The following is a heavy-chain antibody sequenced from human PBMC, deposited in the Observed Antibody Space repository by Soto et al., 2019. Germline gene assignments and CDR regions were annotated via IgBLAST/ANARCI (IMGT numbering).Heavy chain of an antibody. CDR1: GGTFSSFG. V-gene: IGHV1-69*13. CDR3: AREASGYDF. Sequence: SVKVSCKASGGTFSSFGISWVRQAPGQGLEWMGGIIPVFGRPNYAQRFRGRLTITADESTNTSYMGLIDLTSEDTAVYYCAREASGYDFWGQGTQVTVSS. CDR2: IIPVFGRP. J-gene: IGHJ1*01. D-gene: IGHD5-12*01.